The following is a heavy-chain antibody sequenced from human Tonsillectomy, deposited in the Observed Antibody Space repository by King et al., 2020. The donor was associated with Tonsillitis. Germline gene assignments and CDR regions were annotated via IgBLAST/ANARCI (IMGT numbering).Heavy chain of an antibody. V-gene: IGHV4-59*01. CDR1: GGSISSYY. D-gene: IGHD3-3*01. CDR3: ASDYPNPFWSASYYYYGMDV. J-gene: IGHJ6*02. Sequence: QVQLQESGPGLVKPSETLSLTCTVSGGSISSYYWSWIQQPPGKGLEWIGYIYYSGSTNYNPSLQSRVTISVDTSKNQFSLKLSSVTAADTAVYYCASDYPNPFWSASYYYYGMDVWGQGTTVTVSS. CDR2: IYYSGST.